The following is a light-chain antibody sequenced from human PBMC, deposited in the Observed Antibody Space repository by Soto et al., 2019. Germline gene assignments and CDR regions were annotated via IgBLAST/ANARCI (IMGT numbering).Light chain of an antibody. V-gene: IGKV3-20*01. CDR3: QQYDTSPLT. J-gene: IGKJ4*01. CDR2: GAS. CDR1: QSVSSSY. Sequence: EIVLTQSPGTLSLSPGERATLSCRASQSVSSSYLAWYQHKPGQAPRLIIYGASSRATGIPDRFSGSGSGTDFTLTISRLEPEDFAVYYCQQYDTSPLTFGGGTKVEIK.